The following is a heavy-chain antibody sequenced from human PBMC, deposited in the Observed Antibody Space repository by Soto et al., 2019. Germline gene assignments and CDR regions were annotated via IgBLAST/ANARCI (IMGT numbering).Heavy chain of an antibody. CDR2: IIPILGIA. V-gene: IGHV1-69*02. J-gene: IGHJ4*02. CDR1: GGTFSSYI. D-gene: IGHD1-26*01. Sequence: SVKVSCKASGGTFSSYIISWVRQAPGQGLEWMGRIIPILGIANYAQKFQGRVTITADKSTSTAYMELSSLRSEDTAVYYCARFPQTAIVGAVYFDYWGQGTLVTVSS. CDR3: ARFPQTAIVGAVYFDY.